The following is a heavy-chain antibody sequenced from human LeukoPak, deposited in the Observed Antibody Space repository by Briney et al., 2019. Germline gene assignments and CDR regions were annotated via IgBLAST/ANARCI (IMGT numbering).Heavy chain of an antibody. D-gene: IGHD3-10*02. CDR2: ISIIGSTI. Sequence: GGSPRPSCAASGLTFSSYEMNWVRQAPGKGLEWVSYISIIGSTIYYADSVKGRSTFPRDNAKNSLSLQMNSLRAEDTAVYYCAELGITMIGGVWGKGTTVTISS. V-gene: IGHV3-48*03. CDR1: GLTFSSYE. J-gene: IGHJ6*04. CDR3: AELGITMIGGV.